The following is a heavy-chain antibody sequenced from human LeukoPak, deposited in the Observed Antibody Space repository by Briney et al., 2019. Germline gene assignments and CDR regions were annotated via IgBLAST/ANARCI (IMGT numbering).Heavy chain of an antibody. Sequence: GGSLRLSCAASGFTFSTYSMNWVRQAPGKGPEWLSYISSDSNTIYYADSVKGRFTISRDNTENSLYLQMNSLRAEDTAVYYCARPGYCRGGSCLGCFDPWGQGTLVTVSS. D-gene: IGHD2-15*01. CDR1: GFTFSTYS. CDR2: ISSDSNTI. J-gene: IGHJ5*02. V-gene: IGHV3-48*01. CDR3: ARPGYCRGGSCLGCFDP.